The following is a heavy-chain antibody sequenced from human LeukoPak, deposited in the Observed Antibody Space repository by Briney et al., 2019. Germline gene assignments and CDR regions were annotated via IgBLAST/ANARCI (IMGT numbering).Heavy chain of an antibody. CDR1: GFTLSSYG. CDR2: IWYDGSYT. D-gene: IGHD1-26*01. Sequence: GGSLRLSCAASGFTLSSYGMHWVRQAPGKGLERVAVIWYDGSYTYYAESVKGRFTISRDNSRNTLYLQMSSLRAEDTAVYYCAKPTSGDGSFLIDYWGQGTLVTVSS. V-gene: IGHV3-33*06. J-gene: IGHJ4*02. CDR3: AKPTSGDGSFLIDY.